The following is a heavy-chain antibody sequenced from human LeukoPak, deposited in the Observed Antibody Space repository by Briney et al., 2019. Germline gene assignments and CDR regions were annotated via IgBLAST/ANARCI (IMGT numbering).Heavy chain of an antibody. J-gene: IGHJ5*02. CDR1: GGSFSGYY. V-gene: IGHV4-34*01. CDR3: ARGNLPGVERYNWFDP. D-gene: IGHD3-3*01. Sequence: SETLSLTCAVYGGSFSGYYWSWIRQPPGKGLEWIGKINHSGSTNYNPSLKSRVTISVDTSKNQFSLKLSSVTAADTAVYYCARGNLPGVERYNWFDPWGQGTLVTVSS. CDR2: INHSGST.